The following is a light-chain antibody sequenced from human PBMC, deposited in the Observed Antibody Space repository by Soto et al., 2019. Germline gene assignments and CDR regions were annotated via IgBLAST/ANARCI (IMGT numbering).Light chain of an antibody. J-gene: IGKJ4*01. Sequence: DIVMTQSPDSLAVSLGEKATINCKSSQSLLYKSINKNYLAWYQQKPGQSPRLLISWASARESGVPDRFSGSGSGTDFTLTISNLQAEDVAVYYCHQFYSAPQAFGGGTKVEIQ. CDR2: WAS. CDR1: QSLLYKSINKNY. V-gene: IGKV4-1*01. CDR3: HQFYSAPQA.